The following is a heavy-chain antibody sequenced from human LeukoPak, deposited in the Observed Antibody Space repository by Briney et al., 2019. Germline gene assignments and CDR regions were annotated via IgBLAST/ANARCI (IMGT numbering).Heavy chain of an antibody. V-gene: IGHV5-51*01. CDR1: GYSFTNHW. Sequence: PGQSLKNSCKDSGYSFTNHWIGWVRQMPGKGLEWMGIIHSADSNTKYSPSFQGQVTISADKSISTAYLQWSGLKASDTAMYYCAGARHGDYRWDYWGQGTLVTVSS. J-gene: IGHJ4*02. CDR3: AGARHGDYRWDY. D-gene: IGHD4-17*01. CDR2: IHSADSNT.